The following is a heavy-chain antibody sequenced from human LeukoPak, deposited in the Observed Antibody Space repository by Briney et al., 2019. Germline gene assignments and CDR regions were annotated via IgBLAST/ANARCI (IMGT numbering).Heavy chain of an antibody. CDR2: ITHSGST. V-gene: IGHV4-39*07. CDR1: GGSISSSSYY. J-gene: IGHJ4*02. D-gene: IGHD4-17*01. Sequence: SETLSLTCTVSGGSISSSSYYLSWVRQPPGKGLEWIGEITHSGSTNYNPSLKSRVTISVDTSKSQFSLKLRSVAAADTAVYYCAPIFGDYSDFDSWGQGTLVTVSS. CDR3: APIFGDYSDFDS.